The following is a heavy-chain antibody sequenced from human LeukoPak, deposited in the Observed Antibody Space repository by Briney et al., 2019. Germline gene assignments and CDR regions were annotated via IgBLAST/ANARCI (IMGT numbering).Heavy chain of an antibody. D-gene: IGHD3-3*01. CDR2: ISGSGGST. CDR3: AKTPRANFWSGYFAH. J-gene: IGHJ4*02. V-gene: IGHV3-23*01. CDR1: GFTFSSYS. Sequence: GGSLRLSCAASGFTFSSYSMNWVRQAPGKGLEWVSAISGSGGSTYYADSVKGRFTISRDNSKNTLYLQMNSLRAEDTAVYYCAKTPRANFWSGYFAHWGQGTLVTVSS.